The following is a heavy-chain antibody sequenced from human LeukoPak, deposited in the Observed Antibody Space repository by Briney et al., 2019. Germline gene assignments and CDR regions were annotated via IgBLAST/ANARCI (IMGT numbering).Heavy chain of an antibody. D-gene: IGHD2-21*02. V-gene: IGHV4-61*09. CDR2: IYTSGST. CDR3: ARTKGQNCGGDCYSFDY. J-gene: IGHJ4*02. Sequence: SETLSLTCTVSGGSISSGGYYWSWIRQPAGKGLEWIGHIYTSGSTNYNPSLKSRVTISVDTSKNQFSLKLSSVTAADTAVYYCARTKGQNCGGDCYSFDYWGQGTLVTVSS. CDR1: GGSISSGGYY.